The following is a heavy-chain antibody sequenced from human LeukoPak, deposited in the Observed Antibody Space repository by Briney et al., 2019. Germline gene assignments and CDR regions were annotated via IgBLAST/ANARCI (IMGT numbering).Heavy chain of an antibody. D-gene: IGHD2-2*01. J-gene: IGHJ4*02. CDR1: GGSFSGYY. V-gene: IGHV4-34*01. Sequence: SETLSLTCAVYGGSFSGYYWSWIRQPPGKGLEWIGEINHSGSTNYNPALKSRVTISIDTSKNQFSLKLSSVTAADTAVYYCARVGDDRYCSSTSCSFDYWGQGTLVTVSS. CDR3: ARVGDDRYCSSTSCSFDY. CDR2: INHSGST.